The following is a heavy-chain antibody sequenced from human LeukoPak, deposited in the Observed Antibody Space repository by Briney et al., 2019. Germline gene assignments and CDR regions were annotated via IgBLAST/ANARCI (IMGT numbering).Heavy chain of an antibody. CDR1: GYTFTSYG. D-gene: IGHD6-13*01. CDR3: ARALLYSSSWYSGWYFDL. J-gene: IGHJ2*01. V-gene: IGHV1-18*01. CDR2: ISAYNGNT. Sequence: ASVKVSCKASGYTFTSYGISWVRQAPGQGLGWMGWISAYNGNTNYAQKLQGRVTMTTDTSTSTAYMELRSLRSDDTAVYHCARALLYSSSWYSGWYFDLWGRGTLVTVSS.